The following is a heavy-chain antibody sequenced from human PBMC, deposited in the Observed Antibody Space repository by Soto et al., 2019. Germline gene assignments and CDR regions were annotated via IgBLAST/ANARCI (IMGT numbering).Heavy chain of an antibody. Sequence: GGSLRLSCAASGFTFSSYWMSWVRQAPGTGLEWVANRKQDGSEKYYVDAVKGRFTISRDNAKNTLYLQMNSLRAEDTAVYYCARDWGEIRWLDYWGQGTLVTVSS. CDR2: RKQDGSEK. J-gene: IGHJ4*02. V-gene: IGHV3-7*01. D-gene: IGHD4-17*01. CDR1: GFTFSSYW. CDR3: ARDWGEIRWLDY.